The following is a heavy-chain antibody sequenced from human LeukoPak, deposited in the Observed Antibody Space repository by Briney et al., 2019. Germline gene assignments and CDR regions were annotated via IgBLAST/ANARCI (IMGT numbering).Heavy chain of an antibody. V-gene: IGHV4-59*08. Sequence: SETLSLTCTASGGSISSYYWSWIRQPPGKGLDWIGYFYYSGSTNYNPSLKSRVTISVDTSKNQFSLKLSSVTAADTAVYYCARLSAVAIPNWYFDLWGRGTLVTVSS. CDR2: FYYSGST. D-gene: IGHD2-21*01. J-gene: IGHJ2*01. CDR3: ARLSAVAIPNWYFDL. CDR1: GGSISSYY.